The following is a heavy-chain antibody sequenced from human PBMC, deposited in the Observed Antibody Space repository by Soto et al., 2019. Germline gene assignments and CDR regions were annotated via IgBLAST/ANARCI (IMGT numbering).Heavy chain of an antibody. CDR2: IRVHNGNT. CDR3: VRDLDGSGSYYTDY. Sequence: GASVKVSCKASGYNFTNYGITWVRQAPGQGLEWMGWIRVHNGNTNYAQKLQGRVTMTTDTSTSTAYMELRSLRSDDTAVYYCVRDLDGSGSYYTDYWGPGTLVTVSS. CDR1: GYNFTNYG. D-gene: IGHD3-10*01. J-gene: IGHJ4*02. V-gene: IGHV1-18*01.